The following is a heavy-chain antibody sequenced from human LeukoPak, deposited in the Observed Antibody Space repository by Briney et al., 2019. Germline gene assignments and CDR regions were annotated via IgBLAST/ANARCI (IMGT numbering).Heavy chain of an antibody. CDR1: GYSISSGYY. CDR2: IYHSGST. D-gene: IGHD2-2*01. Sequence: PSETLSLTCAVSGYSISSGYYWGWIRQPPGKGLEWIGSIYHSGSTYYNPSLKSRVTISVDTSKNQFSLKLSSATAADTAVYYCARNKGCSSTSCYLGWFDPWGQGTLVTVSS. V-gene: IGHV4-38-2*01. CDR3: ARNKGCSSTSCYLGWFDP. J-gene: IGHJ5*02.